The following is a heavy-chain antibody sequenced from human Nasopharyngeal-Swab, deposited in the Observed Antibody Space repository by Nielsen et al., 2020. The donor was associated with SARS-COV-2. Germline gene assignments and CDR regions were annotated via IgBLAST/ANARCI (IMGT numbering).Heavy chain of an antibody. V-gene: IGHV4-34*01. CDR3: ARGRQYDYVWGSYRYDAFDY. D-gene: IGHD3-16*02. Sequence: SETLSLTCAVYGGSFSGYYWSWIRQPPGKGLEWIGEINHSGSTNYNPSLKSRVTISVDPSKNQFSLKLSSVTAADTAVYYCARGRQYDYVWGSYRYDAFDYWGQGTLVTVSS. CDR2: INHSGST. CDR1: GGSFSGYY. J-gene: IGHJ4*02.